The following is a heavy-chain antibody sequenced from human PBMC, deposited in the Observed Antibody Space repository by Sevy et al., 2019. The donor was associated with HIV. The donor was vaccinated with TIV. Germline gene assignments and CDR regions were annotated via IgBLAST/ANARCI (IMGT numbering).Heavy chain of an antibody. Sequence: SETLSLTCAVYGGSFSGYYWSWIRQPPGKGLEWIGEINHSGSTNYNPSLKSRVTISVDTSKNQLCLKLSSVTAADTAVYYCARARRYYDFWSGYSSRFDYLGQGTLVTVSS. V-gene: IGHV4-34*01. D-gene: IGHD3-3*01. CDR3: ARARRYYDFWSGYSSRFDY. J-gene: IGHJ4*02. CDR2: INHSGST. CDR1: GGSFSGYY.